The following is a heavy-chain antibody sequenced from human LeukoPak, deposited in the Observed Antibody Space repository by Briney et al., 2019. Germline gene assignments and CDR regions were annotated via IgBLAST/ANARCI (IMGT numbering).Heavy chain of an antibody. CDR1: GDSVSSNSAA. V-gene: IGHV6-1*01. CDR2: TYYRSYWYN. D-gene: IGHD3-9*01. Sequence: SQTLSLTCAISGDSVSSNSAAWNWIRQSPSRGLEWLGGTYYRSYWYNDYAVSVKSRITINPDTSKNQFSLQLNSVTAADTAVYYCARHVLRYFDWLLSYNWFDPWGQGTLVTVSS. J-gene: IGHJ5*02. CDR3: ARHVLRYFDWLLSYNWFDP.